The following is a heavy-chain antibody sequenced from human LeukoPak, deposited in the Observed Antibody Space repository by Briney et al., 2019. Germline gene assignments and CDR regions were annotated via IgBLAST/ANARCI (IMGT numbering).Heavy chain of an antibody. V-gene: IGHV4-30-2*01. CDR2: IYHSGST. CDR3: AKGYSGSSWRGNYFDY. J-gene: IGHJ4*02. Sequence: PSETLSLTCTVSGGSISSGGYYWSWIRQPPGKGLEWIGYIYHSGSTHYNPSLKSRVTISVDRSKNQFSLKLSSVTAADTAVYYCAKGYSGSSWRGNYFDYWGQGTLVTVSS. D-gene: IGHD6-13*01. CDR1: GGSISSGGYY.